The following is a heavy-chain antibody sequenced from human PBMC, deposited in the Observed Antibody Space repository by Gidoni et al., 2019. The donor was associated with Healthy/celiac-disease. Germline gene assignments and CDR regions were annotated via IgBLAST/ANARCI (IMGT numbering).Heavy chain of an antibody. D-gene: IGHD2-2*01. V-gene: IGHV4-61*02. CDR3: ARGGSRGAFDI. Sequence: QVQLQESGPGLVKPSQTLSLTRTVPGGSISSGSNYWSWIRQPAGKGLEWIGRISTSWSTNYNPSLKSRVTISVGTSKNQLSLKLISVTAAETAVYYCARGGSRGAFDIWGQGTMVTVSS. J-gene: IGHJ3*02. CDR1: GGSISSGSNY. CDR2: ISTSWST.